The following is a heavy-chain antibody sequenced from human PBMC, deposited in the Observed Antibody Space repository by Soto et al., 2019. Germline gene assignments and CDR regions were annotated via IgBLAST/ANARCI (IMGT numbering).Heavy chain of an antibody. CDR2: INPSGGST. D-gene: IGHD3-3*01. CDR3: ARDYDFWSGYYYNWFDP. J-gene: IGHJ5*02. V-gene: IGHV1-46*01. Sequence: GASVKVSFKASGYTFTSYYMHWVRQAPGQGLEWMGIINPSGGSTSYAQKFQGRVTMTRDTSTSTVYMELSSLRSEDTAVYYCARDYDFWSGYYYNWFDPWGQGTLVTVSS. CDR1: GYTFTSYY.